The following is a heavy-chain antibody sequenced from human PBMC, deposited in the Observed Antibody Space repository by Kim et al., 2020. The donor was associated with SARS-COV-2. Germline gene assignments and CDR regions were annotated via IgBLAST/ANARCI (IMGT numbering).Heavy chain of an antibody. CDR1: EFIFSDYY. D-gene: IGHD2-15*01. J-gene: IGHJ6*03. V-gene: IGHV3-11*01. CDR3: ARQEKVVVIAATGDHFYTYMDA. Sequence: GGSLRLSCAASEFIFSDYYMTWIRQAPGKGLEWVSAISNSDNTVYYADSVKGRFTVSRNNAKNTLYLLMNSLRADDTGVYHCARQEKVVVIAATGDHFYTYMDAWAKGTTVTVS. CDR2: ISNSDNTV.